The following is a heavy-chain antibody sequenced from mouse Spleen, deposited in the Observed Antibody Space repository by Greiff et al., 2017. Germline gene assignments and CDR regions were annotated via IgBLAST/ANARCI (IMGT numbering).Heavy chain of an antibody. J-gene: IGHJ4*01. CDR1: GFSLTSYG. CDR2: IWRGGST. D-gene: IGHD2-14*01. CDR3: ARAYRYDFAMDY. V-gene: IGHV2-5*01. Sequence: VKLQESGPGLVQPSQSLSITCTVSGFSLTSYGVHWVRQSPGKGLEWLGVIWRGGSTDYNAAFMSRLSITKDNSKSQVFLKMNSLQTDDTARYYCARAYRYDFAMDYWGQGTSVTVSS.